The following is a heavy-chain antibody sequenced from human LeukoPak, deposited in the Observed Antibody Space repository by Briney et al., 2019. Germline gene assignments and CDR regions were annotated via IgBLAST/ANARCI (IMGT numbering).Heavy chain of an antibody. Sequence: SETLSLTCTVSGGSLSSGDYYWGWLRQPPGKGLEWVGYIYYSGSTYYNPSLKSRVTISVDTSKNQFSLKLSSVTAADTAVYYCAREDIVVVVAATGAFDIWGQGTMVTVSS. D-gene: IGHD2-15*01. CDR3: AREDIVVVVAATGAFDI. J-gene: IGHJ3*02. CDR1: GGSLSSGDYY. CDR2: IYYSGST. V-gene: IGHV4-30-4*01.